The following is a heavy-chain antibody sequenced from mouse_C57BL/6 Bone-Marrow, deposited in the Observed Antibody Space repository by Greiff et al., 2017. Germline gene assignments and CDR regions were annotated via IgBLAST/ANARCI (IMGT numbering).Heavy chain of an antibody. D-gene: IGHD3-1*01. CDR3: ARGLRLPPWFAY. Sequence: QVQLQQPGAELVKPGASVKLSCKASGYTFTSYWMHWVKQRPGQGLEWIGMIPPNSGSTNYNEKFKSKASLTVDKSSSTAYMQLSSLTSVYSAVYYCARGLRLPPWFAYWGQETLVSVSA. J-gene: IGHJ3*01. CDR2: IPPNSGST. V-gene: IGHV1-64*01. CDR1: GYTFTSYW.